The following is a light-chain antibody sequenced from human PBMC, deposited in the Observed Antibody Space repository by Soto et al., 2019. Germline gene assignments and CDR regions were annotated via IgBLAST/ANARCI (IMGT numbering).Light chain of an antibody. CDR1: QSINVW. CDR2: DAS. Sequence: DIKMSQSPSTLPASVGDRVTITCRASQSINVWLAWYQHKPGQAPKLLIYDASTLESGVPSRFTGSGSETEFTLTISSLQPDDFATYYCQQYNSYSRTFGQGTKVDIK. CDR3: QQYNSYSRT. V-gene: IGKV1-5*01. J-gene: IGKJ1*01.